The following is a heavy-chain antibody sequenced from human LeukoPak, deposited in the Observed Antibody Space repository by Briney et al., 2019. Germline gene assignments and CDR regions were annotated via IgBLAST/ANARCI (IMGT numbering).Heavy chain of an antibody. V-gene: IGHV4-59*01. Sequence: SETLSLTCTVSGGSIRNYGWNWIRQSPGKGLEWIGYIYYTGTTNYNPSLKSRVTISIDRFKNQFSLRLSSVTVADTAVYYCARGDYYGSGSYFAFDIWGQGTMVTVSS. D-gene: IGHD3-10*01. CDR3: ARGDYYGSGSYFAFDI. CDR1: GGSIRNYG. J-gene: IGHJ3*02. CDR2: IYYTGTT.